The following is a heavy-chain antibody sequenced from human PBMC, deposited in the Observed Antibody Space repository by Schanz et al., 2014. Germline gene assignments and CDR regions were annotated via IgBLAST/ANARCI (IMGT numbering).Heavy chain of an antibody. V-gene: IGHV3-30*04. Sequence: QLQLVESGGGVVQPGRSLRLSCAASGFPFRSYVMHWVRQAPGKGLEWVAFISYDGNNQYYADSVKGRFTITRDIAKNPLSLQMNSLRAEDTAVYYCARGYSNIWSPMAYWGQGTLVAVSS. D-gene: IGHD6-13*01. CDR3: ARGYSNIWSPMAY. J-gene: IGHJ4*02. CDR1: GFPFRSYV. CDR2: ISYDGNNQ.